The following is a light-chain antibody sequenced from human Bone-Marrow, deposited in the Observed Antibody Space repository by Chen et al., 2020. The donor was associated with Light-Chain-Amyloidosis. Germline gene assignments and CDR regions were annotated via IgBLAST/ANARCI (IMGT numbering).Light chain of an antibody. Sequence: SVLTPPRSVSGSPGQSVRISCSATSSDVGGYDFVSWYQKHPVKAPKLMIYDVSKRPSGVPDRFSGSKSGNTASLTISGLQADEEADYYCCSYAGSYSRYVFGSGTKVTVL. V-gene: IGLV2-11*01. CDR3: CSYAGSYSRYV. J-gene: IGLJ1*01. CDR1: SSDVGGYDF. CDR2: DVS.